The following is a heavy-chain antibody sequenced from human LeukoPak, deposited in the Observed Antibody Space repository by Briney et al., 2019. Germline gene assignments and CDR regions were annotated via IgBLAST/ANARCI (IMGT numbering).Heavy chain of an antibody. CDR2: IYTSGST. Sequence: SQTLSLTCTVSSGSISSGSYYWSWIRQPAGKGLEWIGRIYTSGSTNYNPSLKSRVTISVDTSKNQFSLKLSSVTAADTAVYYCATRGYSYGYYFDYWGQGTLVTVSS. J-gene: IGHJ4*02. V-gene: IGHV4-61*02. CDR1: SGSISSGSYY. CDR3: ATRGYSYGYYFDY. D-gene: IGHD5-18*01.